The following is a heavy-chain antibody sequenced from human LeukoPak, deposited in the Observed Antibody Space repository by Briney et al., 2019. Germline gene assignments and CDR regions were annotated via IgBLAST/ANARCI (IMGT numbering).Heavy chain of an antibody. CDR2: ISGSSSHT. J-gene: IGHJ4*02. D-gene: IGHD6-19*01. Sequence: GGSLRLSCGAPGFTFSNYAMNWVRQAPGKGLEWVSSISGSSSHTYYADSLKGRFTISRDNARNSLYLQLNSLRADDTAVYYCATDSPVAGSKALDYWGQGTLVTVSS. CDR1: GFTFSNYA. CDR3: ATDSPVAGSKALDY. V-gene: IGHV3-21*01.